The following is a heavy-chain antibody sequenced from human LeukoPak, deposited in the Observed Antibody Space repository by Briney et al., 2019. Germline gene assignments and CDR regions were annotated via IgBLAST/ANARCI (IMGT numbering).Heavy chain of an antibody. CDR1: GFTFSSYW. CDR3: ARGDLYDYGDYRWFDP. V-gene: IGHV3-74*01. J-gene: IGHJ5*02. D-gene: IGHD4-17*01. CDR2: INSDGSST. Sequence: GGSLRLSCAASGFTFSSYWMHWVRQAPGKGLVWVSRINSDGSSTSYADSVKGRFTISRDNAKNTLYLQMNSLRAEDTAVYYCARGDLYDYGDYRWFDPWGQGTLVTVSS.